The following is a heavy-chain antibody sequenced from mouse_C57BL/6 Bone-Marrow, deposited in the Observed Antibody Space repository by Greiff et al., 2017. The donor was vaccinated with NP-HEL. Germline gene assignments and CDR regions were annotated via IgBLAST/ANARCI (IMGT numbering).Heavy chain of an antibody. J-gene: IGHJ4*01. CDR2: INPGSGGT. Sequence: VQLQQSGAELVRPGTSVKVSCKASGYAFTNYLIEWVKQRPGQGLEWIGVINPGSGGTNYNEKFKGKATLTADKSSSTAYMQLSSLTSEDSAVYFCASYDLYYYAMDYWGQGTSVTVSS. CDR1: GYAFTNYL. D-gene: IGHD2-12*01. CDR3: ASYDLYYYAMDY. V-gene: IGHV1-54*01.